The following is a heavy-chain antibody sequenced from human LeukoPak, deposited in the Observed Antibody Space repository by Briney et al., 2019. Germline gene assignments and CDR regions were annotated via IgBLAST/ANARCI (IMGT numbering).Heavy chain of an antibody. V-gene: IGHV3-30*02. J-gene: IGHJ3*02. D-gene: IGHD3-10*01. CDR1: GFTFSNYG. CDR3: VKEGDYYGSGSYRDAFDI. Sequence: PGGSLRLSCAASGFTFSNYGMHWVRQAPGKGLEWVAFIRSDGSKTYYADSVKGRFTISRDNSKNTLYVQMNSLRAEDTAVYYCVKEGDYYGSGSYRDAFDIWGQGTMVTVSS. CDR2: IRSDGSKT.